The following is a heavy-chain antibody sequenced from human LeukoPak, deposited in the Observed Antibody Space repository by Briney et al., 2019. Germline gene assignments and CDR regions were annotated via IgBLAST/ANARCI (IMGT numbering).Heavy chain of an antibody. CDR2: ISHSGSS. J-gene: IGHJ4*02. CDR1: GGSFSGYY. V-gene: IGHV4-34*01. CDR3: ARRQRIVAAAGDDY. Sequence: PSETLSLTCAVYGGSFSGYYWSWIRQPPGKGLEWIGEISHSGSSNYNPSLKSRVTISLDTSKNQFSLKLSSVTAADTAVYYCARRQRIVAAAGDDYWGQRTLVTVSS. D-gene: IGHD6-13*01.